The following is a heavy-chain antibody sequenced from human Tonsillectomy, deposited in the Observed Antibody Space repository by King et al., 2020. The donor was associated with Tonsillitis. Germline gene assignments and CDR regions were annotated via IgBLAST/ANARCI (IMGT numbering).Heavy chain of an antibody. CDR3: AKVVAGAFDI. CDR1: GFTFSSYG. J-gene: IGHJ3*02. CDR2: ISYDGGNK. Sequence: QLVQSGGGVVQPGRSLRLSCAASGFTFSSYGMHWVRQAPGKGLEWVAVISYDGGNKYYADSVKGRFTISRDNSKNTLYLQMNSLRAEDTAVYYCAKVVAGAFDIWGQGTMVTVSS. D-gene: IGHD6-19*01. V-gene: IGHV3-30*18.